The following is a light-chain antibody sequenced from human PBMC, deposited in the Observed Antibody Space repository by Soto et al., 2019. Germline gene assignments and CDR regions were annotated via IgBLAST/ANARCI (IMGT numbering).Light chain of an antibody. CDR3: ASYTIKTTYV. CDR1: NVDVGGYNY. J-gene: IGLJ1*01. CDR2: EVS. Sequence: QSALTQPASVSGSPGQSITISCTGTNVDVGGYNYVSWYQHHPGKAPKLLIFEVSNRPSGVSNRFSGSKSGNTASLTISGLQSEDEADYYCASYTIKTTYVFXSGTKVTVL. V-gene: IGLV2-14*01.